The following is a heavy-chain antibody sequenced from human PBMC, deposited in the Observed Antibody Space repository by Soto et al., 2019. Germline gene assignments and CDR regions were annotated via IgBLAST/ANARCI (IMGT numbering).Heavy chain of an antibody. J-gene: IGHJ4*02. D-gene: IGHD3-22*01. CDR3: ARQRGYYVAY. CDR2: IYHSGTT. Sequence: QVQLQESGPGLVEPSGTLSLTCAVSGGSIRSGNWWSWVRQPPGKGLEWIGEIYHSGTTNYNPSLKXXVXIXXDKSKNQFSLKFTSVTAADTAVYYWARQRGYYVAYWGQGTLVTVSS. CDR1: GGSIRSGNW. V-gene: IGHV4-4*02.